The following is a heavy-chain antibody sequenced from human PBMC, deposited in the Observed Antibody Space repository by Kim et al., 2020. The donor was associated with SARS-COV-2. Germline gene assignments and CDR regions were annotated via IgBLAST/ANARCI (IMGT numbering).Heavy chain of an antibody. V-gene: IGHV3-23*01. D-gene: IGHD3-10*01. J-gene: IGHJ4*01. CDR2: ITGSGIST. CDR1: GFTFSSYA. Sequence: GGSLRLSCAASGFTFSSYAMNWVRQAPGKGLEWVSGITGSGISTYYADSVKGRFTMSRDNSKNSLDLQMNSLRAEDTAGYYCANLGHRRITLVRGVINY. CDR3: ANLGHRRITLVRGVINY.